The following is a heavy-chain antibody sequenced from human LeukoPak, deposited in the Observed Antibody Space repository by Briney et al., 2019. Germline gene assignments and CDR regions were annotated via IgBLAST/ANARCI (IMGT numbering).Heavy chain of an antibody. D-gene: IGHD3-10*01. J-gene: IGHJ4*02. CDR1: GFTVSSNY. CDR2: IYSSGST. Sequence: GGSLRLSCAASGFTVSSNYMTWVRQAPGKGLEWVSIIYSSGSTYYADSLKGRLAISRDNSKNTVYLQMSSLRAEDTAVYYCANLPRGDYWGQGTLVTVSS. CDR3: ANLPRGDY. V-gene: IGHV3-53*01.